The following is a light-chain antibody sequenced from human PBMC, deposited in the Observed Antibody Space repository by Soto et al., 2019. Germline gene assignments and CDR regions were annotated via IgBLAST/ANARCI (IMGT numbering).Light chain of an antibody. V-gene: IGLV2-11*01. CDR3: CSYAGASTYV. Sequence: QSALTQPRSVSGSPGQSVTISCPGSSSDVGGYNYVSWYQHHPGKAPKLMIYDVSKRPTGVPDRFSGSKSGNTASLTISGLQAEDEADYYCCSYAGASTYVFATGTKVTVL. J-gene: IGLJ1*01. CDR1: SSDVGGYNY. CDR2: DVS.